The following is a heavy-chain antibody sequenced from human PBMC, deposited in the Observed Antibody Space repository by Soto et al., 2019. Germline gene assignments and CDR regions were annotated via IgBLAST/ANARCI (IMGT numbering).Heavy chain of an antibody. D-gene: IGHD6-6*01. CDR3: ARHLRPFSIAARRSPYYFDY. CDR1: GGSISSSSYY. J-gene: IGHJ4*02. Sequence: PAETLSLTCTVSGGSISSSSYYWGWILQPPGKGLEWIGSIYYSGSTYYNPSLKSRVTISVDTSKNQFSLKLSSVTAADTAVYYCARHLRPFSIAARRSPYYFDYWGQGTLVTVSS. CDR2: IYYSGST. V-gene: IGHV4-39*01.